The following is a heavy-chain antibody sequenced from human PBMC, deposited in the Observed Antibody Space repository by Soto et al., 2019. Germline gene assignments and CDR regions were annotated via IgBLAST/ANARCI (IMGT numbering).Heavy chain of an antibody. CDR1: GGTFSSYA. J-gene: IGHJ4*02. V-gene: IGHV1-69*12. CDR2: IIPIFGTA. CDR3: ARSETTVTTPRPCDY. Sequence: QVQLVQSGAAVKKPGSSVKVSCKASGGTFSSYAISWVRQAPGQGLEWMGGIIPIFGTANYAQKFQGRVTITADESTSPDYMELSGLRSEDTAVYYCARSETTVTTPRPCDYWGQGTLVTVSS. D-gene: IGHD4-17*01.